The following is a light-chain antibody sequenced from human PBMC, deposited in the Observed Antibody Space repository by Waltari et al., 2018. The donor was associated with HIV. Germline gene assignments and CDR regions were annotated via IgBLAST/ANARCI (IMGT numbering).Light chain of an antibody. CDR3: QQYYNFPRT. CDR1: QGISSY. Sequence: AVRMTQSPSTFSASTGDIVTITCRASQGISSYLAGYQQKPGTAPKLLIYAASILQSGVPSRFSASGSATNFTLTINCLQSEDLATYYCQQYYNFPRTFGQGTKVEL. V-gene: IGKV1-8*01. CDR2: AAS. J-gene: IGKJ1*01.